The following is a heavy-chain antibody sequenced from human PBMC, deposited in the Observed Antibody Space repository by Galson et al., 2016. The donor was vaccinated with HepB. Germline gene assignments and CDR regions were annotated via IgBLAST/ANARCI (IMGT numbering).Heavy chain of an antibody. D-gene: IGHD6-13*01. Sequence: SLRLSCAASGFTVSSNYMSWVRQAPGKGLEWVSVIYSGGSTCYADSVKGRFTISRDNSKNTLYLQMNSLRAEDTAVYYCAREGVAAAGGRGYNWFDPWGQGTLVTVSS. CDR1: GFTVSSNY. V-gene: IGHV3-66*01. J-gene: IGHJ5*02. CDR3: AREGVAAAGGRGYNWFDP. CDR2: IYSGGST.